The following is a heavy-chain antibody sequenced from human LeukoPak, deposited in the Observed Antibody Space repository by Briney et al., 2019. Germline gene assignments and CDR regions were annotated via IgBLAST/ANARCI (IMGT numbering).Heavy chain of an antibody. D-gene: IGHD3-22*01. CDR2: ISYDGSDK. V-gene: IGHV3-30*09. J-gene: IGHJ4*02. CDR1: GFSFSSYA. Sequence: GGSLRLSCAASGFSFSSYAMHWVRQAPGKGLEWVAVISYDGSDKYYSDSVKGRFAMSRDNSKNTLYLQLSGLIPEDTALYYCARGGSSGYSPFDYWGQGTLVTVSS. CDR3: ARGGSSGYSPFDY.